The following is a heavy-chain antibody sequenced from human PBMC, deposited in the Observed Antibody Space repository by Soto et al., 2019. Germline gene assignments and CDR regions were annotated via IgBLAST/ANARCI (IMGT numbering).Heavy chain of an antibody. CDR1: GFRFRDYW. V-gene: IGHV3-7*03. CDR2: IKQDESDK. Sequence: GSLRLSCAVSGFRFRDYWMSWVRQAPGKGLEWVANIKQDESDKYYVDSVKGRFTISRDNAKNALYLQMNSLRVEDTAVYYCAAYCYTMTCTHFHGYSWGQGTQVTVSS. CDR3: AAYCYTMTCTHFHGYS. J-gene: IGHJ5*02. D-gene: IGHD3-16*02.